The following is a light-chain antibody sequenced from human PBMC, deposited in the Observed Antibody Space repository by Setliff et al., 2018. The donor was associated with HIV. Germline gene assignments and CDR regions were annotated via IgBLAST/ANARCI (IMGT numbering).Light chain of an antibody. CDR3: CSYAGSNIFVV. Sequence: QSALAQPASVSGSPGQSITISCTGTSSDVGGYNYVSWYQQHPGKAPKLMIYEVNKRPSGVSNRFSGSKSGTTASLAISGLQADDEADYYCCSYAGSNIFVVFGTGTKVTVL. CDR1: SSDVGGYNY. J-gene: IGLJ1*01. CDR2: EVN. V-gene: IGLV2-23*02.